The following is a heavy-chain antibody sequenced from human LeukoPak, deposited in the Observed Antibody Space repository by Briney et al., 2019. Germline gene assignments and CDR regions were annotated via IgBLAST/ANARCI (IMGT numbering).Heavy chain of an antibody. Sequence: SVKVSCKASGGTFSSYAISWVRQAPGQGLEWMGGIIPIFGTANYAQKFQGRVTITADESTSTAYMELRSLRSDDTALYYCARDCGTTNCPLDYWGQGILVTVSS. CDR1: GGTFSSYA. CDR2: IIPIFGTA. V-gene: IGHV1-69*13. D-gene: IGHD2-2*01. J-gene: IGHJ4*02. CDR3: ARDCGTTNCPLDY.